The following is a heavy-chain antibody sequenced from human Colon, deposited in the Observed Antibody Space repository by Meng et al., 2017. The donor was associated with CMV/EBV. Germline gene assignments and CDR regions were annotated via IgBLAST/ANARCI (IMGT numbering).Heavy chain of an antibody. CDR1: GFTFSTSS. CDR3: AGDGYDWNLPALFYQ. V-gene: IGHV3-21*01. J-gene: IGHJ4*02. Sequence: GGSLRLSCAVSGFTFSTSSMNWVRQAPGNGLEWVSSISSTSTYTYYADSVKGRFTISRDNAKNSLYLQMNTVRAEDAAVYFCAGDGYDWNLPALFYQWGQGTLVTVSS. CDR2: ISSTSTYT. D-gene: IGHD1-20*01.